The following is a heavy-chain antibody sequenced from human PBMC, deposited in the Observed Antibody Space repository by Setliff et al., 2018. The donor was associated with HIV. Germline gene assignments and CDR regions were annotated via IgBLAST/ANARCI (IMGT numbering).Heavy chain of an antibody. V-gene: IGHV3-74*01. D-gene: IGHD5-12*01. CDR3: HSGYDSEEQSYFDY. CDR2: INGDESRT. CDR1: GFTFSSYW. Sequence: GGSLRLSCVASGFTFSSYWMHWVRQAPGKGLVWLARINGDESRTTYADSVKDRFTISRDNAKNTLYLQMHDLRAEDTGVYYCHSGYDSEEQSYFDYWGQGTLVTVSS. J-gene: IGHJ4*02.